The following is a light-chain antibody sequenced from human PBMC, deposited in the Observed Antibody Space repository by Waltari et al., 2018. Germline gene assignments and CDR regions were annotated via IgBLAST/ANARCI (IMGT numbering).Light chain of an antibody. CDR2: KAS. CDR1: QNIIRY. V-gene: IGKV1-5*03. CDR3: QQYDSEIT. J-gene: IGKJ5*01. Sequence: DIQMPQSPSTLSASGGDRVTITCRASQNIIRYLAWYQQKPGRAPKLLIYKASSLESGVPSRFSGSGSGTEFTLTISSLEPDDFATYFCQQYDSEITFGQGTRLEIK.